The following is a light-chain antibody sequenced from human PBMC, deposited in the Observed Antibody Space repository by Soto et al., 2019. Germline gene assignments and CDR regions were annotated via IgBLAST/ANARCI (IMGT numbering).Light chain of an antibody. CDR1: QTVSSD. J-gene: IGKJ5*01. V-gene: IGKV3-11*01. CDR3: QQRSNWPPSIT. Sequence: IELTQSPDTLSLSPGERATLSCRASQTVSSDYLAWYQQKPGQAPRLLIYDASNRATGIPARFSGSGSGTDFTLTISSLEPEDFAVYYCQQRSNWPPSITFGQGTRLEIK. CDR2: DAS.